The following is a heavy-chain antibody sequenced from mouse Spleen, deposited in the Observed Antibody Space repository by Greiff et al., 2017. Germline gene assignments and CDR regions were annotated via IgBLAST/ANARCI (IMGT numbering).Heavy chain of an antibody. CDR1: GYAFTNYL. Sequence: VQLQQSGAELVRPGTSVKVSCKASGYAFTNYLIEWVKQRPGQGLEWIGVINPGSGGTNYNEKFKGKATLTADKSSSTAYMQLSSLTSEDSAVYFCARSGILYYFDYWGQGTTLTVSS. D-gene: IGHD3-2*02. CDR2: INPGSGGT. CDR3: ARSGILYYFDY. V-gene: IGHV1-54*01. J-gene: IGHJ2*01.